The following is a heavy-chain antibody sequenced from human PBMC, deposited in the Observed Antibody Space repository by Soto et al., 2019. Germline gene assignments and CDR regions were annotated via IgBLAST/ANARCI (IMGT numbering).Heavy chain of an antibody. CDR2: VYPGDSET. D-gene: IGHD2-21*01. CDR3: ARQYCGGGWCDESFLGYLDY. V-gene: IGHV5-51*01. Sequence: PGESLKISCESSGYTFTDYYIAWVRQMPGKGLEWMGIVYPGDSETRYSPSIQGQVTISADKSIRTAYLQLSSLEASDTAIYYCARQYCGGGWCDESFLGYLDYWGQGTLVTVSS. CDR1: GYTFTDYY. J-gene: IGHJ4*02.